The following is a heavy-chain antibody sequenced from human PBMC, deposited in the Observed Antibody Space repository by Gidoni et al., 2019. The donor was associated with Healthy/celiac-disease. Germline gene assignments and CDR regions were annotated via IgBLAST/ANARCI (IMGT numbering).Heavy chain of an antibody. J-gene: IGHJ6*02. CDR2: ISGSGGST. CDR3: AKGTSGRGTAYYYYGMDV. V-gene: IGHV3-23*01. D-gene: IGHD1-7*01. Sequence: EVQLLESGGGLVQPGGSLRLSCAASGFTFSSYAMSWVRQAPGKGLEWVSAISGSGGSTYYADSVKGRFTISRDNSKNTLYLQMNSLRAEDTAVYYCAKGTSGRGTAYYYYGMDVWGQGTTVTVSS. CDR1: GFTFSSYA.